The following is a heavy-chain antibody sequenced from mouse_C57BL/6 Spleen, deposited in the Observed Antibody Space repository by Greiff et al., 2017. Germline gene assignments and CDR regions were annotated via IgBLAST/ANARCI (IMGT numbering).Heavy chain of an antibody. CDR3: ARTEGDVAWLDD. D-gene: IGHD1-1*01. CDR2: LDPSDSYT. CDR1: GYTFPSYW. Sequence: QVQLQQPGAELVMPGASVKLSCKASGYTFPSYWMHWVKQRPGQGLEWIGELDPSDSYTNYNQTFKGKSTLPVDNSSSTAYMQLSSLTTEDTAVYDCARTEGDVAWLDDWGQGNLVTVSA. J-gene: IGHJ3*01. V-gene: IGHV1-69*01.